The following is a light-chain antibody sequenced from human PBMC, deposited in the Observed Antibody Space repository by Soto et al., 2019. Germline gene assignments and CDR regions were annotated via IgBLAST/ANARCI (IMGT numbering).Light chain of an antibody. CDR1: NIGSKS. Sequence: SYELTQPPSVSVAPGKTARITCGGNNIGSKSVHWYQQKPGQAPVLVIYYDSDRPSGIPERFSGSNSANTATLTISRVEAGDEADYYCQVWDSSSDRVVFGGGTKRTVL. CDR2: YDS. V-gene: IGLV3-21*04. J-gene: IGLJ2*01. CDR3: QVWDSSSDRVV.